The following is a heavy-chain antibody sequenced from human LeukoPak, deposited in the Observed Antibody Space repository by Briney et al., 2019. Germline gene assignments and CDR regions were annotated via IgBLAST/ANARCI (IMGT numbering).Heavy chain of an antibody. CDR3: ARSCSGGSCYLAFDI. D-gene: IGHD2-15*01. Sequence: GGSLRLSSAASGFTVSSNYMSWVRQAPGKGLEWVSVIYSGGSTYYADSVKGRFTISRDNSKNTLYLQMNSLRAEDTAVYYCARSCSGGSCYLAFDIWGQGTMVTVSS. CDR2: IYSGGST. CDR1: GFTVSSNY. V-gene: IGHV3-53*01. J-gene: IGHJ3*02.